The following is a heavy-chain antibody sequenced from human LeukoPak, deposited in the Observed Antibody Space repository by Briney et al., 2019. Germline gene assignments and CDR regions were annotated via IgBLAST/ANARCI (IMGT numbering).Heavy chain of an antibody. CDR3: ARGRSILL. V-gene: IGHV4-34*01. Sequence: GSLRLSCAASGFTFSSYWMSWIRQPPGKGLEWIGEINHSGSTNYNPSLKSRVTISVDTSKNQLSLKLSSVTAADTAVYYCARGRSILLWGQGTLVTVSS. D-gene: IGHD3-9*01. CDR2: INHSGST. CDR1: GFTFSSYW. J-gene: IGHJ4*02.